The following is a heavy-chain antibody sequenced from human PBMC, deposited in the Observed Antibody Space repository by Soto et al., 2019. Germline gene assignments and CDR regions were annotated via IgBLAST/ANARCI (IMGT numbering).Heavy chain of an antibody. Sequence: ASVKVSCKASGYTFTSYYMHWVRQAPGQGLEWMGIINPSGGSTSYAQKFQGRVTMTRDTSTSTVYMELSSLRSEDTAVYYCARDPYSLVAVAGLYNWFDPWGQGTLVTVSS. CDR3: ARDPYSLVAVAGLYNWFDP. D-gene: IGHD6-19*01. J-gene: IGHJ5*02. CDR2: INPSGGST. V-gene: IGHV1-46*01. CDR1: GYTFTSYY.